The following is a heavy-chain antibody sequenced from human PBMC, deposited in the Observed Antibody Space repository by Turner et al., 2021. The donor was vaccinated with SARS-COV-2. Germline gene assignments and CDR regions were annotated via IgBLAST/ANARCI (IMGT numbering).Heavy chain of an antibody. CDR2: IRSKADSYAT. CDR3: TIYCCGGSCYGI. Sequence: VQRVESGGGLVQPGGCLKLSCAASGFTFSGSAMPWVRQAAGKGRKRVGRIRSKADSYATGYAASVKGRFTISRDDSKNTAYLQMNSLKTEDTAVYYCTIYCCGGSCYGIWGQGTLVTVSS. V-gene: IGHV3-73*01. D-gene: IGHD2-15*01. CDR1: GFTFSGSA. J-gene: IGHJ4*02.